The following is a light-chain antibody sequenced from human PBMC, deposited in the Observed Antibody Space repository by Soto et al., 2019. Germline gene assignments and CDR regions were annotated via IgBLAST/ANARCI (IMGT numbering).Light chain of an antibody. CDR1: QSVSSY. V-gene: IGKV3-11*01. CDR2: DAS. Sequence: EIVMTQSPATLSVSPGESATLSCRASQSVSSYLAWYQQKPGQAPRLLIYDASNRATGIPARFSGSGSGTDFTLTIRRLENEDFAVYYCKQRSNWPPTFGKGKRLEIK. CDR3: KQRSNWPPT. J-gene: IGKJ5*01.